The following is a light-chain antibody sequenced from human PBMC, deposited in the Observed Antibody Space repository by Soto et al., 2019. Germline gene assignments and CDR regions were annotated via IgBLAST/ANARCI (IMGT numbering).Light chain of an antibody. CDR2: DAS. CDR1: QSVNSD. CDR3: QQRENFIT. Sequence: EIVLTQSPATLSLSPGERATLSCRASQSVNSDLAWFQQKPGQAPRLLIYDASNRATGIPARFSGSGSETDFTLTISSLEPEDFAVYYCQQRENFITFGGGTNVEI. V-gene: IGKV3-11*01. J-gene: IGKJ4*01.